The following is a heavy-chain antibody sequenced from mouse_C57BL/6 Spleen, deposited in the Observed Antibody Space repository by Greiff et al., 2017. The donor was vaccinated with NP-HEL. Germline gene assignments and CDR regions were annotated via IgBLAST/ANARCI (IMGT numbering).Heavy chain of an antibody. Sequence: VQLVESGPGLVQPSQSLSITCTVSGFSLTSYGVHWVRQSPGKGLEWLGVIWRGGSTDYNAAFMFRLSITKDNSKSQVFFTMNSLQADDTAIYYCAKCYDYDGGFAYWGQGTLVTVSA. D-gene: IGHD2-4*01. V-gene: IGHV2-5*01. CDR2: IWRGGST. CDR3: AKCYDYDGGFAY. J-gene: IGHJ3*01. CDR1: GFSLTSYG.